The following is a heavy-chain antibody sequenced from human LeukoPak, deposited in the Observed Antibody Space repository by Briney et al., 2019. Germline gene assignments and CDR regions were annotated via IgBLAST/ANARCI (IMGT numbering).Heavy chain of an antibody. V-gene: IGHV5-51*01. Sequence: GESLEISCQGPGCLFTNYWLGWVRPVPGKGLEWMGIIYPGDSDTIYSPSCQGQLNVSADKSISTPYLQWSSLKASYTAMYYCARRGKYNYDSTTYSYVWVAEYHFDYWGQGTLVTVSS. D-gene: IGHD3-22*01. CDR1: GCLFTNYW. CDR2: IYPGDSDT. CDR3: ARRGKYNYDSTTYSYVWVAEYHFDY. J-gene: IGHJ4*02.